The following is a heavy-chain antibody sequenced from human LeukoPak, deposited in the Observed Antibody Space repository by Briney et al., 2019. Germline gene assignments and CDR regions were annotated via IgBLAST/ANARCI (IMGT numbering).Heavy chain of an antibody. D-gene: IGHD3-10*01. J-gene: IGHJ4*02. CDR3: ARRGGFGSVPYNFDF. Sequence: GESLKISCKGSGYSFTSHWIAWVRQMPGKGLEWMGIIYPGDSDTRYSPSFQGQVTISADKSITTAYLQWSSLKASDTAMYYCARRGGFGSVPYNFDFWGQGTLVTVSS. V-gene: IGHV5-51*01. CDR1: GYSFTSHW. CDR2: IYPGDSDT.